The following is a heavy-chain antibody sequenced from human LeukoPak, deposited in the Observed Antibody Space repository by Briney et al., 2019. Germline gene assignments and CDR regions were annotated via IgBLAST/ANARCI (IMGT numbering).Heavy chain of an antibody. J-gene: IGHJ5*02. CDR1: GFTFSSYG. Sequence: PGRSLRLSCAASGFTFSSYGMHWVRQAPGKGLEWVAVISYDGSNKYYADSVKGRFTISRDNSKNTLYLQMNSLRAEDTAVYYCAKDITEEGSWSLPWGQGTLVTVSS. CDR3: AKDITEEGSWSLP. CDR2: ISYDGSNK. V-gene: IGHV3-30*18. D-gene: IGHD3-10*01.